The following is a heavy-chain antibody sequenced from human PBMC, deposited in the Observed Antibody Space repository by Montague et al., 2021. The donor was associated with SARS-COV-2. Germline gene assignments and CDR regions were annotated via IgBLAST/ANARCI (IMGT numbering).Heavy chain of an antibody. D-gene: IGHD1/OR15-1a*01. CDR2: AYNNGIT. V-gene: IGHV4-39*01. CDR1: GVSITNNRYY. Sequence: SETLSLTCNVSGVSITNNRYYWGWIRPAKGRPLEWIGSAYNNGITYYNPSLRSRVVISIDTSKNQFSLRLFSATASDTALYYCAVEEHYHFDYWGRGSLVSVSS. J-gene: IGHJ4*02. CDR3: AVEEHYHFDY.